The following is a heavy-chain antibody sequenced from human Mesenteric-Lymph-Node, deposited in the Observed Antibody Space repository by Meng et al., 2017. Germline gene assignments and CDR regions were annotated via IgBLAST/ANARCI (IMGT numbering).Heavy chain of an antibody. D-gene: IGHD2-8*01. Sequence: QHSVPCPVKPSGPRALSCTVSAGSITKKDWWSWVRKPPGKGLEWIGEMHHDGRTNYTPSFKSRVIMSMDKSSNQFSLHLSSVTAADTAVYFCATNGFYSIDNWGQGTLVTVSS. CDR2: MHHDGRT. V-gene: IGHV4-4*02. CDR1: AGSITKKDW. CDR3: ATNGFYSIDN. J-gene: IGHJ4*02.